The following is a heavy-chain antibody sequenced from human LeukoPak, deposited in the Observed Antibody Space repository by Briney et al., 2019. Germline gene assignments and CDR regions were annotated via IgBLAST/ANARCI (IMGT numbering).Heavy chain of an antibody. CDR1: GFTFDDYA. J-gene: IGHJ4*01. D-gene: IGHD2-21*02. V-gene: IGHV3-9*01. CDR3: AKLLRDATVYDF. Sequence: GGSVTLSCAASGFTFDDYARHWVRPAPGKGLEWVSGISWNSGSIGYADSVKGRFTISRDNATNSLFLQIDSLRVEDTAFYYCAKLLRDATVYDFWGHGVLVTVSS. CDR2: ISWNSGSI.